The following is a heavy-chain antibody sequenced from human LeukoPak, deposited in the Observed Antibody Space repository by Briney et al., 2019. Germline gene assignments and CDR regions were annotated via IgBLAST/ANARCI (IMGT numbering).Heavy chain of an antibody. J-gene: IGHJ5*02. Sequence: PGGSLRLSCAASGFTVSSNYMSWVRQAPGKGLEWVSVIYSGGSTYYADSVKGRFTISRDNSKNTLYLQMNSVRAEDTAVYYCARGEQWLPNWFDPWGQGTLVTVSS. V-gene: IGHV3-66*01. CDR1: GFTVSSNY. D-gene: IGHD6-19*01. CDR3: ARGEQWLPNWFDP. CDR2: IYSGGST.